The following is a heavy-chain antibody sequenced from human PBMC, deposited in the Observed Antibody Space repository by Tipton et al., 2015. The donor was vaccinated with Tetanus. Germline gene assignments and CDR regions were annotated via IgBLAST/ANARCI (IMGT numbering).Heavy chain of an antibody. V-gene: IGHV4-39*01. Sequence: TLSLTCSVSGDSIGGSDFWWAWLRQPPGKKMEWIGIVDDRGNTYTNPSLERRLAISVDTSKNQFSLRLRSVTAADTARYYCARHWGMPLGAYAFNYWGQGTLVTVSS. J-gene: IGHJ4*02. CDR3: ARHWGMPLGAYAFNY. CDR2: VDDRGNT. D-gene: IGHD2-8*01. CDR1: GDSIGGSDFW.